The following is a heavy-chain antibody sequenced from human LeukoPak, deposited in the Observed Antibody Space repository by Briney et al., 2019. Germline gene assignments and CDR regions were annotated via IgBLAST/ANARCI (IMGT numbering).Heavy chain of an antibody. J-gene: IGHJ4*02. V-gene: IGHV3-11*05. CDR2: ISSSSSYT. D-gene: IGHD5/OR15-5a*01. CDR3: ARAVSVSSYYFDC. Sequence: GGSLRLSCAASGFTFSDYYMSWIRQAPGKGLEWISYISSSSSYTNYVDSVKGRFTISRDNAKTSLYLQMNSLRAEDTPVYSCARAVSVSSYYFDCWGQGTLVTVSS. CDR1: GFTFSDYY.